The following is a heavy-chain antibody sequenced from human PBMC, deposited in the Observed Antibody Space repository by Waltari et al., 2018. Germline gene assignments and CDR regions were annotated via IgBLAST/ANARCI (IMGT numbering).Heavy chain of an antibody. V-gene: IGHV1-2*02. D-gene: IGHD6-13*01. CDR3: ARGGGIAAAGEVNWFDP. CDR2: INPNRGGT. Sequence: QVQLVQSGAEVKKPGASVKVSCKASGYTFTGYYMHWVRQAPGPWLAWMGWINPNRGGTNYAQKFQGRVTMTREPSISTAYMELSRLRSDDTAVYYCARGGGIAAAGEVNWFDPWGQGTLVTVSS. J-gene: IGHJ5*02. CDR1: GYTFTGYY.